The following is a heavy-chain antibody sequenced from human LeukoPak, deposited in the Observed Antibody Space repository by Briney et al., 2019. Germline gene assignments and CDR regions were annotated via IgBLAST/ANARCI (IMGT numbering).Heavy chain of an antibody. V-gene: IGHV4-4*07. J-gene: IGHJ4*02. CDR3: ARHGVNYDFWSGYWSEGPYYFDY. Sequence: SETLSLTCTVSGGSFSSYYWTWIRQPAGKGLEWIGRINTYGSTNYNPSLKSRVTISVDTSKNQFSLKLSSVTAADTAVYYCARHGVNYDFWSGYWSEGPYYFDYWGQGTLVTVSS. D-gene: IGHD3-3*01. CDR1: GGSFSSYY. CDR2: INTYGST.